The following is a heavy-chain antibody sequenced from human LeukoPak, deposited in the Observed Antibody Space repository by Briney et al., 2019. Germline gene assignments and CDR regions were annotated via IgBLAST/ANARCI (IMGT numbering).Heavy chain of an antibody. CDR3: ARSEDRLGASWFDP. V-gene: IGHV1-24*01. D-gene: IGHD1-26*01. CDR1: GYTLTELS. Sequence: ASVKVSCKVSGYTLTELSMHWVRQAPGKGLEWMGGFDPEDGETIYAQKFQGRVTMTEDTSIDTAYMELSSLRSEDTAVYYCARSEDRLGASWFDPWGQGTLVTVSS. J-gene: IGHJ5*02. CDR2: FDPEDGET.